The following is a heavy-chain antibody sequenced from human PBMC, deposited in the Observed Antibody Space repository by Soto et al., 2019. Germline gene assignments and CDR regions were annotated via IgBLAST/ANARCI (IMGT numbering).Heavy chain of an antibody. CDR3: TTAPIVGATYGMDV. CDR1: GFTFSNAW. J-gene: IGHJ6*02. Sequence: GGSLRLSCAASGFTFSNAWMSWVRQAPGKGLEWVGRIKSKTDGGTTDYAAPVKGRFTISRDDSKNTLYLQMNSLKTEDTAVNYCTTAPIVGATYGMDVWGQGTTVTVSS. D-gene: IGHD1-26*01. CDR2: IKSKTDGGTT. V-gene: IGHV3-15*01.